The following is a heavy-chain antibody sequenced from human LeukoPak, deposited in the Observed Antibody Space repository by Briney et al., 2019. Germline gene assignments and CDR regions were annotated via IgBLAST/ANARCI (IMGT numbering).Heavy chain of an antibody. Sequence: PSETLSLTCTVSGGSISSYYWSWIRQLPGKGLEWIGYIYYSGSTNYNPSLKSRVTISVDTSKNQFSLKLSSVTAADTAVYYCARDGVVGATMEYNWFDPWGQGTLVTVSS. D-gene: IGHD1-26*01. CDR1: GGSISSYY. CDR3: ARDGVVGATMEYNWFDP. CDR2: IYYSGST. V-gene: IGHV4-59*01. J-gene: IGHJ5*02.